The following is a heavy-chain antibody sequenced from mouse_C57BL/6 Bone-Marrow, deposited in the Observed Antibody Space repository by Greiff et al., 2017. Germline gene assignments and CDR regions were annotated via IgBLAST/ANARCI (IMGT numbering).Heavy chain of an antibody. CDR1: GYTFTSYW. D-gene: IGHD1-1*01. V-gene: IGHV1-69*01. CDR2: IDPSDSYT. Sequence: QVQLQQPGAELVMPGASVKLSCKASGYTFTSYWMHWVKQRPGQGLEWIGEIDPSDSYTNYNQQFKGKSTLTVDKSSSTAYMQLCSLTSEDSAVYYCAREGDYYGKDFDYWGQGTTLTVSS. J-gene: IGHJ2*01. CDR3: AREGDYYGKDFDY.